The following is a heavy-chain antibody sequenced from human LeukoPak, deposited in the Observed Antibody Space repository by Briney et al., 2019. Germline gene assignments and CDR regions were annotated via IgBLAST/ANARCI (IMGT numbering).Heavy chain of an antibody. CDR3: AKTATLFYYYYYMDV. CDR1: GFTFSSYG. J-gene: IGHJ6*03. Sequence: PGGTLRLSRAASGFTFSSYGMSWVRQAPGKGLEWVSAISGSGGSTYYADSVKGRFTISRDNSKNTLYLQMNSLRAEDTAVYYCAKTATLFYYYYYMDVWGKGTTVTISS. V-gene: IGHV3-23*01. CDR2: ISGSGGST. D-gene: IGHD2-15*01.